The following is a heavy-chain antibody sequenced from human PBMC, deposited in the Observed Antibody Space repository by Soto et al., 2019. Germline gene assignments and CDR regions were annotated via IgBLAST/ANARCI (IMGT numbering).Heavy chain of an antibody. CDR3: AKGRVATILCNGMDV. CDR2: ISYDGSNK. V-gene: IGHV3-30*18. Sequence: QVQLVESGGGVVQPGRSLRLSCAASGFTFSSYGMHWVRQAPGKGLEWVAVISYDGSNKYYADSVKGRFTISRDNSKNTLYLQRNSQRAEDTAVYYCAKGRVATILCNGMDVWGQGTTVTVSS. CDR1: GFTFSSYG. J-gene: IGHJ6*02. D-gene: IGHD5-12*01.